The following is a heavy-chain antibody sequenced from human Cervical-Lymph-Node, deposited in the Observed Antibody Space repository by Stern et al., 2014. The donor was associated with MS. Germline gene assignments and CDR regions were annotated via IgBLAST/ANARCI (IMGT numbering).Heavy chain of an antibody. CDR1: GFTFSSYS. V-gene: IGHV3-21*01. J-gene: IGHJ4*02. CDR3: ARESDYGDYASFDY. D-gene: IGHD4-17*01. Sequence: EVQLVQSGGGLVKPGGSLRLSCEASGFTFSSYSMNWVRQAPGKGLEWVSSISSSSSYIYYADSVKGRFTISRANAKNSLYLQMNSLRAEDTAVYYCARESDYGDYASFDYWGQGTLVTVSS. CDR2: ISSSSSYI.